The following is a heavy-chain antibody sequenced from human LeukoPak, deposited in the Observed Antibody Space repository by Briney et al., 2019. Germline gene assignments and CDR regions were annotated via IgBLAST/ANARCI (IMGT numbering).Heavy chain of an antibody. CDR1: GFTFSSYG. CDR2: IWYDGSNK. Sequence: LSGRSLRLSCAASGFTFSSYGMHWVRQAPGKGLEWVAVIWYDGSNKYYADSVKGRFTISRDNSKNTLYLQMNSLRAEDTVVYYCARGEYYYDSSGYYTLDYWGQGTLVTVSS. V-gene: IGHV3-33*01. D-gene: IGHD3-22*01. J-gene: IGHJ4*02. CDR3: ARGEYYYDSSGYYTLDY.